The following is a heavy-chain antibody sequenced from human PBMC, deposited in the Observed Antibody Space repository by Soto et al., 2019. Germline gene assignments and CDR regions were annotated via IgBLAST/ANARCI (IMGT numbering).Heavy chain of an antibody. CDR1: GDSISTYY. CDR2: TFYSGGT. Sequence: PSETLSLTCTVSGDSISTYYWSWIRQAPGKGLQWIGYTFYSGGTAYNPSLKSRVTMSLDMSKKQISLNLSSVTTADTATYFCARLHLVHKVIDYWGQGTLVTVSS. J-gene: IGHJ4*02. V-gene: IGHV4-59*01. D-gene: IGHD2-8*02. CDR3: ARLHLVHKVIDY.